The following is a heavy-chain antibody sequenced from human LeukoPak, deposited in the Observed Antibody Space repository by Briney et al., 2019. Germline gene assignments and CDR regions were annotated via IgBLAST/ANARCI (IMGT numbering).Heavy chain of an antibody. CDR1: GYSISSGYY. J-gene: IGHJ4*02. CDR3: ARERKPRITMIVVVIADYFDY. V-gene: IGHV4-38-2*02. CDR2: IYHSGST. Sequence: SETLSLTCTVSGYSISSGYYWGWIRQPPGKGLEWIGSIYHSGSTYYNPSLKSRVTISVDTSKNQFSLKLSSVTAADTAVYYCARERKPRITMIVVVIADYFDYWGQGTLVTVSS. D-gene: IGHD3-22*01.